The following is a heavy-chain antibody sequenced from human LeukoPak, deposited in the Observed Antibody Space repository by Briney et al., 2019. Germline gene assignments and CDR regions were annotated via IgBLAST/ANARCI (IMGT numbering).Heavy chain of an antibody. D-gene: IGHD5-18*01. CDR1: GGSISSYY. V-gene: IGHV4-59*01. Sequence: SETLSLTCTVSGGSISSYYWSWIRQPPGKGLEWIGYIYYSGSTKYNPSLKSRVTISVDTSKNQFSLKLSSVAAADTAVYYCARRRAWIQLWYANFDYWGQGTLVTVSS. CDR3: ARRRAWIQLWYANFDY. CDR2: IYYSGST. J-gene: IGHJ4*02.